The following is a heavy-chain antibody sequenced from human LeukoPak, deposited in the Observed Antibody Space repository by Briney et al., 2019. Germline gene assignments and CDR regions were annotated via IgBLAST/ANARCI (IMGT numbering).Heavy chain of an antibody. Sequence: PSETLSLTCAVSGYSISSGYYWGWIRQPPGKGLEWIGSIYHSGSTYYNPSLKSRVTISVDTSKNQFSLKLSSVTAADTAVYYCASQAPRGYGNNYWGQGTLVTVSS. D-gene: IGHD5-12*01. CDR1: GYSISSGYY. V-gene: IGHV4-38-2*01. J-gene: IGHJ4*02. CDR3: ASQAPRGYGNNY. CDR2: IYHSGST.